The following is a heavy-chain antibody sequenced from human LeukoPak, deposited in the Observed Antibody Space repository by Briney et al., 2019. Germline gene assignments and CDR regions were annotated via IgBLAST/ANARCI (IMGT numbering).Heavy chain of an antibody. CDR1: GYTFTNYG. J-gene: IGHJ4*02. D-gene: IGHD4-17*01. CDR3: ARDAPGRNYGDYRELDY. CDR2: ISAYNGNT. Sequence: ASVKVSCKASGYTFTNYGISWMRQAPGQGLEWMGWISAYNGNTNYAQKIQGRVTMTTDTSTSTAYMELRSLGSDDTAVYYCARDAPGRNYGDYRELDYWGQGTLVTVSS. V-gene: IGHV1-18*01.